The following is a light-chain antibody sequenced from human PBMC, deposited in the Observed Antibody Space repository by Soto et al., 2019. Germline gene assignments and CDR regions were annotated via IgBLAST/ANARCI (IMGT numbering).Light chain of an antibody. V-gene: IGKV3-11*01. J-gene: IGKJ5*01. CDR2: DAS. CDR1: QRVSSY. Sequence: EIVLTQSPATLSLSLGDRATLSCRASQRVSSYLAWYQQKPGQAPRLLIYDASNRATGIPARFSGSGSGTDFTLTISSLEPEDFAVYYCQQRSNGPPITFGQGTRLEIK. CDR3: QQRSNGPPIT.